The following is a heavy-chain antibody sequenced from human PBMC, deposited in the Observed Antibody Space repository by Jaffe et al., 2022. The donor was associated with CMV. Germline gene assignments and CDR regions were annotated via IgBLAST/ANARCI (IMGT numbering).Heavy chain of an antibody. CDR1: GGTFSSYA. V-gene: IGHV1-69*01. D-gene: IGHD3-3*01. CDR3: ARELKDGGRYYDFWSGYYTGGYYYYGMDV. Sequence: QVQLVQSGAEVKKPGSSVKVSCKASGGTFSSYAISWVRQAPGQGLEWMGGIIPIFGTANYAQKFQGRVTITADESTSTAYMELSSLRSEDTAVYYCARELKDGGRYYDFWSGYYTGGYYYYGMDVWGQGTTVTVSS. J-gene: IGHJ6*02. CDR2: IIPIFGTA.